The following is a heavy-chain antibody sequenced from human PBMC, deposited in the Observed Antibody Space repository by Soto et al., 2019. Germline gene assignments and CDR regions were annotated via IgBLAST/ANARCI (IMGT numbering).Heavy chain of an antibody. CDR2: IYSGGST. CDR1: GFTVSSNY. J-gene: IGHJ4*02. CDR3: ARAAMGGSSWPFDY. Sequence: GGSLRLSCAASGFTVSSNYMSWVRQAPGKGLEWVSVIYSGGSTYYADSVKGRFTISRDNSKNTLYLQMNSLRAEDTAVYYCARAAMGGSSWPFDYWGQGTLVTVSS. V-gene: IGHV3-53*05. D-gene: IGHD6-13*01.